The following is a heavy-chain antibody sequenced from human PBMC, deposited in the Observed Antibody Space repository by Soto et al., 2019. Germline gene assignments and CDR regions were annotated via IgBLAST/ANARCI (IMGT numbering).Heavy chain of an antibody. Sequence: QVELVESGGGVVQPGRSLRLSCAASGFTCRSYGMHWVRQAPGKGLEWVAVIWYDGINKYYADSVKGRFSISSDNSKNSLYLQMNSLRAEDTPVYYCESEHILVVTATNYYYYYGMDVWGQGTTVTVSS. CDR3: ESEHILVVTATNYYYYYGMDV. D-gene: IGHD2-21*02. V-gene: IGHV3-33*01. J-gene: IGHJ6*02. CDR1: GFTCRSYG. CDR2: IWYDGINK.